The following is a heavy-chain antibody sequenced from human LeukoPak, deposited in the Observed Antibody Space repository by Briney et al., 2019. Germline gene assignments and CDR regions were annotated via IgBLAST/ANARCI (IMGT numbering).Heavy chain of an antibody. CDR3: ARHREIAVAGTNWFDP. CDR1: GGSISSSNW. J-gene: IGHJ5*02. Sequence: NPSETLSLTCAVSGGSISSSNWWSWVRRPPGKGLEWIGEIYHSGSTDYNPSLKSRVTISLATSRKQFSLKLNSVTAADTAVYYCARHREIAVAGTNWFDPWGQGTLVTVSS. CDR2: IYHSGST. D-gene: IGHD6-13*01. V-gene: IGHV4-4*02.